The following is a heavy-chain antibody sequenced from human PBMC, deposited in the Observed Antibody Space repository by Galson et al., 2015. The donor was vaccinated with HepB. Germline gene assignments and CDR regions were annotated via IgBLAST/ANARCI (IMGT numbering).Heavy chain of an antibody. D-gene: IGHD1-26*01. CDR3: ARNPLYSGSYFRYYYYGMDV. Sequence: SVKVSCKASGYTFTSYATHWVRQAPGQRLEWMGWINAGNGNTKYSQKFQGRVTITRDTSASTAYMELSSLRSEDTAVYYCARNPLYSGSYFRYYYYGMDVWGQGTTVTVSS. CDR2: INAGNGNT. J-gene: IGHJ6*02. V-gene: IGHV1-3*01. CDR1: GYTFTSYA.